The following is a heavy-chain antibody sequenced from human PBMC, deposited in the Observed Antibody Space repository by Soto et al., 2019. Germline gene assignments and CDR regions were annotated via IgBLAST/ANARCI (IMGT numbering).Heavy chain of an antibody. CDR3: ARDLLGGEARPAHDAFDI. J-gene: IGHJ3*02. D-gene: IGHD3-16*01. V-gene: IGHV1-69*13. CDR1: GGTFSSYA. CDR2: IIPIFGTA. Sequence: ASVKVSCKASGGTFSSYAISWVRQAPGQGLEWMGGIIPIFGTANYAQKFQGRVTITADESTSTAYMELSSLRSEDTAVYYCARDLLGGEARPAHDAFDIWGQGTMVTVSS.